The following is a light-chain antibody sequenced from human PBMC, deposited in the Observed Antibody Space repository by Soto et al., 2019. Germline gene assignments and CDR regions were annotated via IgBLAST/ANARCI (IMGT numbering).Light chain of an antibody. V-gene: IGKV4-1*01. CDR1: RSVFHSPNGLDY. CDR3: QQYITSLGT. CDR2: WAS. J-gene: IGKJ1*01. Sequence: DIVMTQSPGSLAVSLGERATINCKSSRSVFHSPNGLDYLAWYQQRPGQPPKVLIYWASTRKSGVPDRFTGSGSGTDFTLTISGLQAEDVAVYYCQQYITSLGTFGQGTKVEI.